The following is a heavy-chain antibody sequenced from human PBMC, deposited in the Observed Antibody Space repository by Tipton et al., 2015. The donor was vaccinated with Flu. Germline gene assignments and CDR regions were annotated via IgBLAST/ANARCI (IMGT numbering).Heavy chain of an antibody. CDR1: GDSIRSYY. Sequence: TLSLTCTVSGDSIRSYYWSWIRQSPGKGLEWIGYIYDSGTIKYDPSLKSRVTISGDTSKKQLSLKLTSVTAADTAVYYCARHTGESVRGVIDYWGRGNLVIVSS. J-gene: IGHJ4*02. CDR3: ARHTGESVRGVIDY. D-gene: IGHD3-10*02. CDR2: IYDSGTI. V-gene: IGHV4-59*01.